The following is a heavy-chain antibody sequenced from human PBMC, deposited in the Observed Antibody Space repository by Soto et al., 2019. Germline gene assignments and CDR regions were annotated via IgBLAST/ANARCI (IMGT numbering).Heavy chain of an antibody. CDR1: GVSVSSNSAA. V-gene: IGHV6-1*01. J-gene: IGHJ4*02. CDR2: TYYRSKWYN. Sequence: SQTLSLTCGISGVSVSSNSAAWNWLRQSPSRGLEWLGRTYYRSKWYNDYAVSVESRITINPDTSKNHFSLQLNFVTPEDTAVYFCARGEQYSGRIFDYWGQGTLVTVS. CDR3: ARGEQYSGRIFDY. D-gene: IGHD1-26*01.